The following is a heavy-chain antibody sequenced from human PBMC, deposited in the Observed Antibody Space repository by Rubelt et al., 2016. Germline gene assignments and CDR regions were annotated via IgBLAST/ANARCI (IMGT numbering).Heavy chain of an antibody. CDR2: IVDNGGTT. CDR1: GFTFRSCA. D-gene: IGHD7-27*01. V-gene: IGHV3-64D*09. J-gene: IGHJ6*02. Sequence: ECGGGLVQPGGSLRLSCSASGFTFRSCAMHWVRQAPGKGLEYVSAIVDNGGTTYYADSVKGRFTISRDNSKNTLSLQMNSLRAEDTAVYYCVKELGHYFGLDVWGQGTTVTVSS. CDR3: VKELGHYFGLDV.